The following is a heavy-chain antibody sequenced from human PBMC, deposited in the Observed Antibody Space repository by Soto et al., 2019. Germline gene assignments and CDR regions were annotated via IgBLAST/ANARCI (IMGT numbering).Heavy chain of an antibody. CDR1: GYTLTELS. V-gene: IGHV1-24*01. Sequence: ASVKVSCKVSGYTLTELSMHWVRQAPGKGLEWMGGFDPEDGETIYAQKFQGRVTMTEDTSTDTAYMELSSLRSEDTAVYYCATARPIYDYIWGSYRYDWFDPWGQGTLVTVSS. D-gene: IGHD3-16*02. J-gene: IGHJ5*02. CDR3: ATARPIYDYIWGSYRYDWFDP. CDR2: FDPEDGET.